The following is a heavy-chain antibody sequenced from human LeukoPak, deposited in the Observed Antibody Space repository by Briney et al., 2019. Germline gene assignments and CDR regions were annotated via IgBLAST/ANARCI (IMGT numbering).Heavy chain of an antibody. Sequence: GGSLRLSCVVSGFTFSIYEMNWVRQAPGKGLEWVSYISSGGGTIYYAGSVKGRFTIPRDNAKNSLYLQMNSLRAEDTAVYYCARIRADSSGYYYKYFDFWGQGTLVTVSS. CDR1: GFTFSIYE. CDR2: ISSGGGTI. CDR3: ARIRADSSGYYYKYFDF. V-gene: IGHV3-48*03. J-gene: IGHJ4*02. D-gene: IGHD3-22*01.